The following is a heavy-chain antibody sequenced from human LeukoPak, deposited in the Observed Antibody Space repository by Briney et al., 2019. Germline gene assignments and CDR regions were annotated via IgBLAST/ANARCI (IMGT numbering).Heavy chain of an antibody. V-gene: IGHV1-69*13. CDR3: AACCSSTSCQPPNYYYYGMDV. CDR2: IIPIFGTA. Sequence: ASVKVSCKASGGTFSSYAISWVRQAPGQGLEWMGGIIPIFGTANYAQKFQGRVTITADESTSTAYMELSSLRSEDTAVYYCAACCSSTSCQPPNYYYYGMDVWGQGTTVTVSS. CDR1: GGTFSSYA. J-gene: IGHJ6*02. D-gene: IGHD2-2*01.